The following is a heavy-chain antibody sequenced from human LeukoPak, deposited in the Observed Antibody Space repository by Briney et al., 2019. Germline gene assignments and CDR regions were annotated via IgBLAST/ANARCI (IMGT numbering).Heavy chain of an antibody. Sequence: SETLSLTCAVSGGSISSGGYSWSWIRQPPGKGLEWIGYIYHSGGTYYNPSLKSRVTISVDRSKNQFSLKLSSVTAADTAVYYCARGLYDTLTARPDAFDIWGQGTMVTVSS. CDR1: GGSISSGGYS. V-gene: IGHV4-30-2*01. CDR2: IYHSGGT. J-gene: IGHJ3*02. D-gene: IGHD3-9*01. CDR3: ARGLYDTLTARPDAFDI.